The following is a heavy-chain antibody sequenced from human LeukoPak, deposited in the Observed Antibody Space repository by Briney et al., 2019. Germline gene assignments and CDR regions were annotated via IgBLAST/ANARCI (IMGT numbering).Heavy chain of an antibody. CDR2: IYYSGST. J-gene: IGHJ4*02. D-gene: IGHD6-13*01. Sequence: SQTLSLTCTVSGGSISSGGYYWSWIRQHPGKGLEWIGYIYYSGSTYYNPSLKSRVTISVDTSKNQFSLKLSSVTAADTAVYYCARHDRIIASPLVWGQGTLVTVSS. V-gene: IGHV4-31*03. CDR3: ARHDRIIASPLV. CDR1: GGSISSGGYY.